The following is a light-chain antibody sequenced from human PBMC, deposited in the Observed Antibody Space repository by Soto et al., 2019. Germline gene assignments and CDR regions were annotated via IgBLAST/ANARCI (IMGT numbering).Light chain of an antibody. J-gene: IGKJ4*01. CDR2: GAT. CDR1: QSVSNN. Sequence: EIVMTQSPATLSVSPGERVTLSCRASQSVSNNLAWYQQKPGQAPRLLIYGATATATGIPDRFSGSGSGTEFTLTISSLQSEDFAVYYCQQHNDWPLTFGGGTKVEIK. CDR3: QQHNDWPLT. V-gene: IGKV3-15*01.